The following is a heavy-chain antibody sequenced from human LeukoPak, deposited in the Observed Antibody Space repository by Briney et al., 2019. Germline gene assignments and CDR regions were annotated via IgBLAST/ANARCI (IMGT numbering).Heavy chain of an antibody. CDR2: IYYSGTT. CDR3: ARDRWPPYYYYYYMDV. V-gene: IGHV4-59*01. Sequence: SETLSLTCTVSGGSISGFYWSWIRQPPGKGLEWIGYIYYSGTTNYNPSLKSRVTISVETSKNQFSLKLTSVTAADTAVYYCARDRWPPYYYYYYMDVWGKGTTVTVSS. CDR1: GGSISGFY. D-gene: IGHD4-23*01. J-gene: IGHJ6*03.